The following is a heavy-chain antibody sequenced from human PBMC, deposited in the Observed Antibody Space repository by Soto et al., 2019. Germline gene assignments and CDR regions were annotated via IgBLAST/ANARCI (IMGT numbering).Heavy chain of an antibody. CDR1: GYTFTSYY. CDR3: ARDSWNDQPPQDY. V-gene: IGHV1-46*01. CDR2: INPSRGST. Sequence: ASVKVSCKASGYTFTSYYMHWVRQAPGQGLEWMGIINPSRGSTSYAQKFQGRVTMTRDTSTSTVYMELSSLRSEDTAVYYCARDSWNDQPPQDYWGQGTLVTVS. D-gene: IGHD1-1*01. J-gene: IGHJ4*02.